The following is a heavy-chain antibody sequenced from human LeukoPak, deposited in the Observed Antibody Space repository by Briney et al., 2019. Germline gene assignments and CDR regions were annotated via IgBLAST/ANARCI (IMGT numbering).Heavy chain of an antibody. D-gene: IGHD6-19*01. CDR3: ARDVGAVAGSNFDY. V-gene: IGHV3-21*01. J-gene: IGHJ4*02. CDR2: ISSSSSYI. CDR1: GFTFGSYS. Sequence: GGSLRLSCAASGFTFGSYSMNWVRQAPGKGLEWVSSISSSSSYIYYADSVEGRFTISRDNAKNSLFLQMNSLRAEDTAVYYCARDVGAVAGSNFDYWGQGTLVTVSS.